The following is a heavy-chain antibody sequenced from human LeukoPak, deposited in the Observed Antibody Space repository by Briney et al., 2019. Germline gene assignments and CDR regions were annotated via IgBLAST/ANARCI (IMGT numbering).Heavy chain of an antibody. V-gene: IGHV4-39*01. D-gene: IGHD3-10*01. CDR1: GGSISSSSYY. CDR2: IYYSGST. J-gene: IGHJ5*02. CDR3: ARAKGYSYGSGPFDP. Sequence: PSETLSLTCTFSGGSISSSSYYWGWIRQPPGKGLEWIRSIYYSGSTYYNPSLKSRVTISVDTSKNQFSLKLSSVTAADTAVYYCARAKGYSYGSGPFDPWGQGTLVTVSS.